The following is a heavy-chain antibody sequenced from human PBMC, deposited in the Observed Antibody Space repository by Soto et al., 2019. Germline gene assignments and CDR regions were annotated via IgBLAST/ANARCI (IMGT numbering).Heavy chain of an antibody. CDR1: GGTFSSYA. V-gene: IGHV1-69*13. D-gene: IGHD3-3*01. Sequence: ASVKVSCKASGGTFSSYAISWVRQAPGQGLEWMGGIIPIFGTANYAQKLQGRVTITADESTSTAYMELSSLRSEDTAVYYCARAIFGVVSAYYYYGMDVWGQGTTVTVSS. CDR2: IIPIFGTA. J-gene: IGHJ6*02. CDR3: ARAIFGVVSAYYYYGMDV.